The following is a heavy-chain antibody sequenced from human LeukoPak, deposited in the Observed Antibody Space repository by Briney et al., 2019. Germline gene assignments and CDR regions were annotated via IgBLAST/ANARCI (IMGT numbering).Heavy chain of an antibody. CDR3: ARDGVATSRYYYGMDV. CDR2: INHSGST. CDR1: GGSFSGFY. Sequence: SETLSLTCVIYGGSFSGFYWNWIRQPPGKGLERIGEINHSGSTNYNPSLKSRVTISVDTSKNQSSLKLSSVTAADTAVYYCARDGVATSRYYYGMDVWGQGTTVTVSS. J-gene: IGHJ6*02. D-gene: IGHD3-3*01. V-gene: IGHV4-34*01.